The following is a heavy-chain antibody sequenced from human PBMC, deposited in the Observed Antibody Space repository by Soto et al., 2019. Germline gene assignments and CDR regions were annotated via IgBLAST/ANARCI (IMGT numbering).Heavy chain of an antibody. Sequence: LSLTCAASGFTFDDYTMHWVRQAPGKGLEWVSLISWDGGSTYYADSVKGRFTISRDNSKNSLYLQMNSLRTEDTALYYCAKVGGYSGYDPYYFDYWGQGTLVTVSS. CDR1: GFTFDDYT. CDR3: AKVGGYSGYDPYYFDY. CDR2: ISWDGGST. D-gene: IGHD5-12*01. V-gene: IGHV3-43*01. J-gene: IGHJ4*02.